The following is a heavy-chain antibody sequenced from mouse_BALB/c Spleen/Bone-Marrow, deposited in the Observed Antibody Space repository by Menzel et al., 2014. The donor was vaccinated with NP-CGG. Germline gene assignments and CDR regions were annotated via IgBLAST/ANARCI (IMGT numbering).Heavy chain of an antibody. Sequence: QVQLQQPGAELAKPGASVKMSCKASGYTFTSYWMHWVKQRPGQGLEWIGYINPSTGYTEYNQKFKDKATWTTDKSSSTAYMQLSSLTSEDSAVYYCARSNCPAWFAYWGQGTLVTVS. J-gene: IGHJ3*01. D-gene: IGHD2-5*01. CDR2: INPSTGYT. V-gene: IGHV1-7*01. CDR1: GYTFTSYW. CDR3: ARSNCPAWFAY.